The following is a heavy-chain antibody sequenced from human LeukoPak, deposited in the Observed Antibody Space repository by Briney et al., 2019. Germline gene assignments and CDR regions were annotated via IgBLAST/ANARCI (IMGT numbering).Heavy chain of an antibody. D-gene: IGHD3-10*01. CDR3: ARTVLLWFGELLSYPRAFDI. CDR2: INPNSGGT. V-gene: IGHV1-2*02. Sequence: ASVKVSCKASGYTFTGYYMHWVRQAPGQGLEWMGWINPNSGGTNYAQKFQGRVTMTRDTSISTAYMELSRLRSDDTAVYYCARTVLLWFGELLSYPRAFDIWGQGTMVTVSS. CDR1: GYTFTGYY. J-gene: IGHJ3*02.